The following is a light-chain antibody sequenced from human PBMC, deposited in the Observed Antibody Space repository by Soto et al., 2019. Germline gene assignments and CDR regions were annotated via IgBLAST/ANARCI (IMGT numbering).Light chain of an antibody. V-gene: IGKV4-1*01. CDR3: QQYGSSPIT. J-gene: IGKJ5*01. CDR1: RSVFYSSNNKNY. CDR2: WAS. Sequence: DIVMTQAPESLAVSLGERATINCKSSRSVFYSSNNKNYLAWYQQKPGQPPKLLIYWASTRESGVPDRFSGSGSWTDFTLTISRLEPEDFAVYYCQQYGSSPITFGQGTRLEIK.